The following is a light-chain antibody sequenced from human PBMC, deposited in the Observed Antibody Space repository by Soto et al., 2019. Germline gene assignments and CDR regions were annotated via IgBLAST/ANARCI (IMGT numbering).Light chain of an antibody. V-gene: IGKV3-15*01. J-gene: IGKJ2*01. Sequence: EILMTQSPATLSVSPGDRATLSCRASQGVSSNLAWYQQKPGQAPRLLIYGASTRATGIPARFSGSGSGTELTLTIISLQSEDFAVYYCQQYNNWSRTFTFGQGTKLEIK. CDR1: QGVSSN. CDR3: QQYNNWSRTFT. CDR2: GAS.